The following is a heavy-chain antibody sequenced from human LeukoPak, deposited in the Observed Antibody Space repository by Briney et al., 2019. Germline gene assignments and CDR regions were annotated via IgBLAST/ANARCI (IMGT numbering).Heavy chain of an antibody. Sequence: SLRLSCAASGFTFSSYGMHWVRQAPGKGLEWVAVISYDGSNKSYADSVKGRFTISRDNSKNTLYLQMNSLRAEDTAVYYCAKDPSSGSTSFDYWGQGTLVTVSS. CDR3: AKDPSSGSTSFDY. D-gene: IGHD6-19*01. V-gene: IGHV3-30*18. CDR1: GFTFSSYG. CDR2: ISYDGSNK. J-gene: IGHJ4*02.